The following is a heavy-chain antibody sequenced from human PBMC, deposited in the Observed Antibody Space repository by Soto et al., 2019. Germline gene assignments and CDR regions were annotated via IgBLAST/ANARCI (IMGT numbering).Heavy chain of an antibody. V-gene: IGHV3-74*01. Sequence: LRLSCAASGFTLSNYGMHWVRQVPGKGPVWVSRINSDGNSTSYADSVKGRFTISRDNAKNTLYLQMNSLRAEDTAVYYCARERGKIQLPSEYWGQGTLVTVSS. D-gene: IGHD5-18*01. CDR1: GFTLSNYG. J-gene: IGHJ4*02. CDR2: INSDGNST. CDR3: ARERGKIQLPSEY.